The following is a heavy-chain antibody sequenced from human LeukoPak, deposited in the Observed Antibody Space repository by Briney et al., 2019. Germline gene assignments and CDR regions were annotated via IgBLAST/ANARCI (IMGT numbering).Heavy chain of an antibody. D-gene: IGHD3-22*01. Sequence: SETLSLTCTVSGGSISSYYWSWIRQPPGKGLEWIGYIYYSGSTNYNPSLKSRVTISVDTSKNQFSLKLSSVTAADTAVYYCARDHDSSGLTWGQGTLVTVSS. CDR2: IYYSGST. V-gene: IGHV4-59*12. CDR1: GGSISSYY. J-gene: IGHJ5*02. CDR3: ARDHDSSGLT.